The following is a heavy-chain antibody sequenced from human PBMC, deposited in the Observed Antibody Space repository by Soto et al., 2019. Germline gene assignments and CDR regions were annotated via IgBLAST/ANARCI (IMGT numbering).Heavy chain of an antibody. CDR2: GNSDGSST. CDR3: AREWDDYADPFDY. CDR1: VFTFISDW. Sequence: GWSLRLSCASSVFTFISDWMHWVRQAPGKGLVWVSRGNSDGSSTSYADSVKGRFTIYRDNAKNTLYLQMNSLRAEDTAVYYCAREWDDYADPFDYWGQGTLVTVSS. D-gene: IGHD4-17*01. J-gene: IGHJ4*02. V-gene: IGHV3-74*01.